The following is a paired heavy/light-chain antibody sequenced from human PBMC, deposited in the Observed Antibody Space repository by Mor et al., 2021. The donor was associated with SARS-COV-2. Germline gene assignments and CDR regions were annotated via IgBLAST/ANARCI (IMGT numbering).Heavy chain of an antibody. J-gene: IGHJ4*02. Sequence: QVQLVQSGAEVKKPGASVTVSCKASGYTFSSYGIAWVRQAPGQGLEWMGWISGYNGITVYKEDFQGRVTMTTDASTSTGYMELRNLRSDDTAVYYCARDVPGNSASGDYWGQGTLVTVSS. V-gene: IGHV1-18*01. CDR2: ISGYNGIT. CDR1: GYTFSSYG. D-gene: IGHD1-1*01. CDR3: ARDVPGNSASGDY.
Light chain of an antibody. Sequence: AIQMTQSPSSLSASVGDRVTITCRASQGIRNDLAWYQQKPGKAPEFLIYAASSLHTGVPSRFSGSGSGTDFTLTISSLQPEDLATYYCLQDYNYPLTFGGGTKVEIK. J-gene: IGKJ4*01. V-gene: IGKV1-6*01. CDR1: QGIRND. CDR2: AAS. CDR3: LQDYNYPLT.